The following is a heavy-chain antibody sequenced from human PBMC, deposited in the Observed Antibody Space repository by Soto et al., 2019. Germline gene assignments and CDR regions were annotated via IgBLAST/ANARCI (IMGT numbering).Heavy chain of an antibody. J-gene: IGHJ4*02. V-gene: IGHV4-38-2*02. CDR2: VYLSGVT. Sequence: SETLSLTCAVSGYSISSGYYWGWIRQSPGKGLEWIGSVYLSGVTYFNPSLKSRVTISVDTSKNQFSLKLNSMTAADTAVYYCARDDRDSTSPTFDYWGQGVLVTVSS. CDR3: ARDDRDSTSPTFDY. CDR1: GYSISSGYY. D-gene: IGHD6-6*01.